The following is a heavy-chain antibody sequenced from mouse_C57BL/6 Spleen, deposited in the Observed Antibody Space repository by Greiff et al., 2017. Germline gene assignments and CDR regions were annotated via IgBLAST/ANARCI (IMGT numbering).Heavy chain of an antibody. Sequence: EVKVVESGGDLVKPGGSLKLSCAASGFTFSSYGMSWVRQTPDKRLEWVATISSGGSYTYYPDSVKGRFTISRDNAKNTLYLQMSSLKSEDTAMYYCAREAITTVTGAYWGQGTLVTVSA. CDR3: AREAITTVTGAY. CDR1: GFTFSSYG. V-gene: IGHV5-6*01. CDR2: ISSGGSYT. J-gene: IGHJ3*01. D-gene: IGHD1-1*01.